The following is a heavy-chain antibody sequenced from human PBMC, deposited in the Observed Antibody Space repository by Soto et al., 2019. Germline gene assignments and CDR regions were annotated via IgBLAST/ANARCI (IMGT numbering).Heavy chain of an antibody. CDR3: VSGYCSDGSCFH. V-gene: IGHV3-74*01. CDR2: INSDGSST. J-gene: IGHJ4*02. Sequence: GGSLRLSCAASEFTFSSYLMHWVRQAPGKGLVWVSRINSDGSSTSHADAVKGRFTISRDNAKNTLYLQMNSLRTEDTAVYYCVSGYCSDGSCFHWGQGSLVTVSS. CDR1: EFTFSSYL. D-gene: IGHD2-15*01.